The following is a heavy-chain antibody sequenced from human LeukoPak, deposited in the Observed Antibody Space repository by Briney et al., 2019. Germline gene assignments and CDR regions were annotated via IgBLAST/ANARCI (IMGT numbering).Heavy chain of an antibody. CDR2: INHSGST. J-gene: IGHJ5*02. Sequence: PSETLSLTCAVYGGSFSGYYWSWIRQPPGKGLEWIGEINHSGSTNYNPSLKSRVTTSVDTSKNLLSLELTSVTAADTAVYYCARGRTSNWFDPWGQGTLVTVSS. CDR1: GGSFSGYY. D-gene: IGHD1-14*01. V-gene: IGHV4-34*01. CDR3: ARGRTSNWFDP.